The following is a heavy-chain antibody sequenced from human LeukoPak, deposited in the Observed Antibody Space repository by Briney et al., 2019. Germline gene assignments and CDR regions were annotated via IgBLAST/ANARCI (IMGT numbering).Heavy chain of an antibody. CDR2: IYTSGST. J-gene: IGHJ3*02. D-gene: IGHD6-13*01. V-gene: IGHV4-4*07. CDR1: VRSISNYH. CDR3: ARVRRSSNRPDAIDI. Sequence: SDTLSLTCTVWVRSISNYHSRWIRHPARKGLECIRGIYTSGSTNYNPSLKSQVTMSVDTSKNQFSLKMTSVTAADTAVYYCARVRRSSNRPDAIDIWGQGTMVTVSS.